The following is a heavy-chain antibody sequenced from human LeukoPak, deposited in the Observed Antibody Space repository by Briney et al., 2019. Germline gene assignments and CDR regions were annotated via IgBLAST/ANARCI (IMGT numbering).Heavy chain of an antibody. J-gene: IGHJ4*02. CDR3: ARDHDYGGNLDY. CDR1: GGTFSSYA. Sequence: SVKVSCKASGGTFSSYAISWVRQAPGQGLEWMGRIIPIFGTANYAQKFQGRVTIATDESTSTAYMELSSLRSEDTAVYYCARDHDYGGNLDYWGQGTLVTVSS. V-gene: IGHV1-69*05. CDR2: IIPIFGTA. D-gene: IGHD4-23*01.